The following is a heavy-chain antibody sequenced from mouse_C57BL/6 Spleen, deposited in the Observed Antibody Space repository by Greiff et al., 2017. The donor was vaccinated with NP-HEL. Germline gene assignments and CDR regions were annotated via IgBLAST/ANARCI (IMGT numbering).Heavy chain of an antibody. J-gene: IGHJ3*01. V-gene: IGHV1-64*01. D-gene: IGHD2-2*01. CDR2: IHPNSGST. CDR3: AREGDYGYDEGFAY. CDR1: GYTFTSYW. Sequence: QVQLQQPGAELVKPGASVKLSCKASGYTFTSYWMHWVKQRPGQGLEWIGMIHPNSGSTNYNEKFKSKATLTVDKSSSTAYMQLSSLTSEDSAVYYGAREGDYGYDEGFAYWGQGTLVTVSA.